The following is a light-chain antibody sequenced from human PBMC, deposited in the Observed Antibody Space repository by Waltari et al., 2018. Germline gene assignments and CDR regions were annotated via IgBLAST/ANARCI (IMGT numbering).Light chain of an antibody. CDR2: AAS. CDR3: QHYGWSSWT. J-gene: IGKJ1*01. Sequence: DIVLTQSPGTLSLSPGERATLSGMASQSASSSYLAWYQQKPGQAPRLLIYAASTRATGSPDRVSGSGSGTDFTLTISRLEPEDFAVYYCQHYGWSSWTFGQGTKVVIK. V-gene: IGKV3-20*01. CDR1: QSASSSY.